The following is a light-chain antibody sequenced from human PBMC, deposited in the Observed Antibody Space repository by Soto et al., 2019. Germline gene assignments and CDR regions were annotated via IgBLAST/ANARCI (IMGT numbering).Light chain of an antibody. Sequence: EIVLTQSPGTLSLSPGERATLSCRASQSVSSSYLDWYQQKPGQAPRLLIYGASSRAIGIPDRFSGSGSGTDFTLTISRLAPEDFAVYYCQVYSNSYLFSFGPGTKVDIK. CDR3: QVYSNSYLFS. CDR2: GAS. J-gene: IGKJ3*01. CDR1: QSVSSSY. V-gene: IGKV3-20*01.